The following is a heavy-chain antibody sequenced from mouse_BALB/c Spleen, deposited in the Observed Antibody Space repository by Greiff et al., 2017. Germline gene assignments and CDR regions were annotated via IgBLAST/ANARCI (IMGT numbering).Heavy chain of an antibody. V-gene: IGHV1-54*01. D-gene: IGHD2-10*02. CDR2: INPGSGGT. CDR1: GYAFTNYL. J-gene: IGHJ4*01. CDR3: ARGGYGPYYAMDY. Sequence: VQLQQSGAELVRPGTSVKVSCKASGYAFTNYLIEWVKQRPGQGLEWIGVINPGSGGTNYNEKFKGKATLTADKSSGTAYMQLSSLTSDDSAVYFCARGGYGPYYAMDYWGQGTSVTVSS.